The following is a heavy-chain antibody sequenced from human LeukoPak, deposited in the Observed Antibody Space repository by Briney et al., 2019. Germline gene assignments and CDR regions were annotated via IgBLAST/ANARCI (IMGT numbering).Heavy chain of an antibody. Sequence: ASVKVSCKASGYTFTSYYMHWVRQAPGQGVEWRGIINPSGGSTSYAQKFQGRVTMTRDTSTSTVYRELSSLRSEDTAVYHCASSRETTVTPNLDYWGQGTLVTVSS. CDR3: ASSRETTVTPNLDY. CDR1: GYTFTSYY. D-gene: IGHD4-17*01. CDR2: INPSGGST. V-gene: IGHV1-46*03. J-gene: IGHJ4*02.